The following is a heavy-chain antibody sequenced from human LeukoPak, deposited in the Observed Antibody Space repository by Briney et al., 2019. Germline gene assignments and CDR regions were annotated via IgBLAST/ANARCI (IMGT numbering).Heavy chain of an antibody. CDR3: ARSEPAAAYRDEYYFDY. D-gene: IGHD2-2*01. J-gene: IGHJ4*02. V-gene: IGHV4-59*01. CDR2: IYYSGST. CDR1: GGSISSYY. Sequence: SETLSLTCTVSGGSISSYYWSWIQQPPGKGLEWIGYIYYSGSTNYNPSLKSRVTISVDTSKNQFSLKLSSVTAADTAVYYCARSEPAAAYRDEYYFDYWGQGTLVTVSS.